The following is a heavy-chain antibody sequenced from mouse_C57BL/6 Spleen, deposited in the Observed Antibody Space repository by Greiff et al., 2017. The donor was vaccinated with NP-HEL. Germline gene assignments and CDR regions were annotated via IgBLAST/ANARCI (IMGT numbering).Heavy chain of an antibody. Sequence: EVQLQQSGPELVKPGASVKISCKASGYSFTGYYMNWVKQSPEKSLEWIGEINPSTGGTTYNQKFKAKATLTVDKSSSTAYMQLKSLTSEDSAVYYCARLDDYLDYWGQGTTLTVSS. CDR1: GYSFTGYY. V-gene: IGHV1-42*01. D-gene: IGHD2-3*01. CDR3: ARLDDYLDY. J-gene: IGHJ2*01. CDR2: INPSTGGT.